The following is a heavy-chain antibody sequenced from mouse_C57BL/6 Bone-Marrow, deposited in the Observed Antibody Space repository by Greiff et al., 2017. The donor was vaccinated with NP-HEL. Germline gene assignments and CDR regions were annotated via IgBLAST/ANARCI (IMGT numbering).Heavy chain of an antibody. D-gene: IGHD1-2*01. V-gene: IGHV5-4*01. J-gene: IGHJ4*01. CDR3: ARGYYGGFYYAMDY. Sequence: EVQGVESGGGLVKPGGSLKLSCAASGFTFSSYAMSWVRQTPEKRLEWVATISDGGSYTYYPDNVKGRFTISRDNAKNNLYLQMSHLKSEDTAMYYCARGYYGGFYYAMDYWGQGTSVTVSS. CDR1: GFTFSSYA. CDR2: ISDGGSYT.